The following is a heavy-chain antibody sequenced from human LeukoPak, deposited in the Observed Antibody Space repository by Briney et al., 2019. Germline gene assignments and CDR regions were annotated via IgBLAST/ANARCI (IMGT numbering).Heavy chain of an antibody. CDR2: INPTGGST. V-gene: IGHV1-2*06. J-gene: IGHJ4*02. CDR1: GYTFTSYY. CDR3: ARGRGFGNSGYDQYYFDY. Sequence: ASVKVSCKASGYTFTSYYMHWVRQAPGQGLEWMGLINPTGGSTGYAQKFQGRVTMTRDTSISTAYMELSRLRSDDTAVYYCARGRGFGNSGYDQYYFDYWGQGTLVTVSS. D-gene: IGHD5-12*01.